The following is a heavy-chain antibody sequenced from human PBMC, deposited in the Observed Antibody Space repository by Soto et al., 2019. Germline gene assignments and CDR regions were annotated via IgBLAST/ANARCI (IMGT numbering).Heavy chain of an antibody. CDR2: MNPLNGDT. CDR1: GYTLTTYS. J-gene: IGHJ4*02. D-gene: IGHD6-13*01. Sequence: QVQLVQSGAEVKKPGASVKVSCKASGYTLTTYSMHWVRQAPGQRLEWMGWMNPLNGDTKYSQRFQGRLTIIRDTSASTAYMELSSLRSEDTAVYYCAREHSSSWRFDYWGQGTLVTVSS. CDR3: AREHSSSWRFDY. V-gene: IGHV1-3*01.